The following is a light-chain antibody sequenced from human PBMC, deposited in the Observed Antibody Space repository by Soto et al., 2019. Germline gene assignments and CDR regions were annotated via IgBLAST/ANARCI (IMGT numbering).Light chain of an antibody. CDR2: AAS. J-gene: IGKJ5*01. CDR3: QQTYATPIT. CDR1: QTISSW. V-gene: IGKV1-39*01. Sequence: DIQMTQSPSTLSASVGDRVTITCRASQTISSWLAWYQQKPGKAPKLLIYAASSWQSGVPSRFSGSGSGTYFTLTISSLQPEDFATYYCQQTYATPITFGQGIRLEIK.